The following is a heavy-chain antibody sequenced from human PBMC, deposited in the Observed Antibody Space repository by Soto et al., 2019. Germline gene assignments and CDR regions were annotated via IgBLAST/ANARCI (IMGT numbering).Heavy chain of an antibody. V-gene: IGHV3-33*01. CDR2: VYYDGSNQ. CDR1: GFTFKNYG. CDR3: ARDRSDY. Sequence: QVQLVESGGGVVQPGTSLRLSCAASGFTFKNYGMHWVRQAPGKGLEWVAIVYYDGSNQYYADSVKGRFTISRDNSKNTLYLQMNSLRVDDTAMYYCARDRSDYWGQGTLVTVSS. J-gene: IGHJ4*02.